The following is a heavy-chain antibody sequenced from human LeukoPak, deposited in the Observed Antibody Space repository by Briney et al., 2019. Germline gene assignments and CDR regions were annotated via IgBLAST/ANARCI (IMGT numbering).Heavy chain of an antibody. D-gene: IGHD2-2*01. V-gene: IGHV1-69*13. J-gene: IGHJ4*02. CDR3: ARSSLGQYCSSTSCHGIFDY. Sequence: ASVKVSCKASGGTFSSYAISWVRQAPGQGLEWMGGIILIFGTANYAQKFQGRVTITADESTSTAYMELSSLRSEDTAVYYCARSSLGQYCSSTSCHGIFDYWGQGTLVTVSS. CDR1: GGTFSSYA. CDR2: IILIFGTA.